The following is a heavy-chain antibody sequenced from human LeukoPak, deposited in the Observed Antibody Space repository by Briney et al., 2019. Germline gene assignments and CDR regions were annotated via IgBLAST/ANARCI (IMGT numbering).Heavy chain of an antibody. V-gene: IGHV4-30-4*08. D-gene: IGHD2-21*02. J-gene: IGHJ4*02. CDR1: GFSFKDYY. CDR3: ARVRAARDADY. Sequence: LRLSCTASGFSFKDYYMNWVRQPPGKGLEWIGYIYYSGSTYYNPSLKSRVTISVDTSKNQFSLKLSSVTAADTAVYYCARVRAARDADYWGQGTLVIVSS. CDR2: IYYSGST.